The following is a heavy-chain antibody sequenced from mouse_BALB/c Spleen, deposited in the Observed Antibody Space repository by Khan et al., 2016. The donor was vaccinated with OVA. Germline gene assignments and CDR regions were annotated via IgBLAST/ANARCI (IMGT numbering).Heavy chain of an antibody. V-gene: IGHV1S26*01. Sequence: QVQLKQSGAELVRPGVSVKISCKGSGYTFTSYWMHWIKQRPGQGLEWIGYINPTSGYTDYNQKFKDKATLTADKSSSTAYMQLSSLTSDDSAVYYCARDRIDYWGQGTALTVSS. CDR1: GYTFTSYW. CDR3: ARDRIDY. J-gene: IGHJ2*01. CDR2: INPTSGYT.